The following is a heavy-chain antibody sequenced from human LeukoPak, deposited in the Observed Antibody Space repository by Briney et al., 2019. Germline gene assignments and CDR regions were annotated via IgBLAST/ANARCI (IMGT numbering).Heavy chain of an antibody. D-gene: IGHD5-12*01. J-gene: IGHJ4*02. Sequence: KTSETLSLTCTVSGGSINSGTYYWSWIRQPAGKGLEWIGRIYPSGTTNYNPSLKSRVTISVDTSKNQFSLKLSSVTAADTAVYYCARGRATARPLVYWGQGTLVTVSS. CDR3: ARGRATARPLVY. CDR2: IYPSGTT. V-gene: IGHV4-61*02. CDR1: GGSINSGTYY.